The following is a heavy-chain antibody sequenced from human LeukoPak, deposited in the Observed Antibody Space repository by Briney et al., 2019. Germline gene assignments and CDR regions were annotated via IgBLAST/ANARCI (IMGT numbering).Heavy chain of an antibody. CDR3: ARTATDTGEFDY. Sequence: GGSLRLSCAASGFTFSSYSMNWVRQAPGKGLECVSSISSSSSIYYADSVKGRFTISRDDAKNSLYLQMNSLRAEDTAVYYCARTATDTGEFDYWGQGTLVTVSS. D-gene: IGHD6-13*01. CDR1: GFTFSSYS. CDR2: ISSSSSI. J-gene: IGHJ4*02. V-gene: IGHV3-21*01.